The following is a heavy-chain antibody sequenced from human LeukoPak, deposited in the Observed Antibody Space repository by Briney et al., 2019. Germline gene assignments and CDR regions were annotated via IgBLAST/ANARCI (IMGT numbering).Heavy chain of an antibody. CDR3: AREETHHVYYGMDV. CDR2: ISAYNGNT. V-gene: IGHV1-18*01. J-gene: IGHJ6*02. CDR1: GYTFTSYD. Sequence: GASVKVSCKASGYTFTSYDINWVRQAPGQGLEWMGWISAYNGNTNYAQKVQGRVTMTTDTSTSTAYMELRSLRSDDTAVYYCAREETHHVYYGMDVWGQGTMVTVSS. D-gene: IGHD1-14*01.